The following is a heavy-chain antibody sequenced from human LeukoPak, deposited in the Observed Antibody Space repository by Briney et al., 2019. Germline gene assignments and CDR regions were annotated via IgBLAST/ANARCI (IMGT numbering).Heavy chain of an antibody. V-gene: IGHV3-23*01. CDR3: AKEGNDYVWGSYRYFDY. D-gene: IGHD3-16*02. Sequence: GGSLRLSCAASGFTFSSYAMSWVRQAPGKGLEWVSAISGSGGSTYYADSVKGRFTISRDNSKNTLYLQMNSLRAEDTAVYYCAKEGNDYVWGSYRYFDYWGQGTLVTVSS. CDR1: GFTFSSYA. J-gene: IGHJ4*02. CDR2: ISGSGGST.